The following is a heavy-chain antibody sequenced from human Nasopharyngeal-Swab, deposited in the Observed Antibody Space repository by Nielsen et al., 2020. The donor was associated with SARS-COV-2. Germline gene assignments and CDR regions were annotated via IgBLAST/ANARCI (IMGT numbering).Heavy chain of an antibody. CDR2: IYSGGST. J-gene: IGHJ4*02. D-gene: IGHD5-18*01. V-gene: IGHV3-66*01. CDR1: GFTVSSNY. Sequence: GESLKISCAASGFTVSSNYMSWVRQAPGKGLEWVSVIYSGGSTYYADSVKGRFTISRDNSKNTLYLQMNSLRAEDTAVYYCARDGSGYSYDLLDYWGQGTLVTVSS. CDR3: ARDGSGYSYDLLDY.